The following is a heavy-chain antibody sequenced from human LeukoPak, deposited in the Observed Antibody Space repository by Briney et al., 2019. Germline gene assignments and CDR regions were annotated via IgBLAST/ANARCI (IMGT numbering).Heavy chain of an antibody. CDR2: INPNSGGT. D-gene: IGHD3-16*01. CDR1: GYTFTRNY. V-gene: IGHV1-2*02. Sequence: ASMKVSCKASGYTFTRNYIHWVRQAPGQGLEWMGWINPNSGGTKYAQKFQGRVTLTSDTSITTAYLDLASLTSDDTAVYYCARLLAGGNAFDIWGQGTMLAVSS. J-gene: IGHJ3*02. CDR3: ARLLAGGNAFDI.